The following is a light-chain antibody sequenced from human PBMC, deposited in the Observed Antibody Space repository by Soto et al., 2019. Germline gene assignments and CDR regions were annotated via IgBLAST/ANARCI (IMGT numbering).Light chain of an antibody. CDR1: QSVSSSY. J-gene: IGKJ5*01. Sequence: EIVLTQSPAILSLSPGERATLSCRASQSVSSSYLAWYQQKPGQAPRLLIYGASSRATGIPDRFSGSGSGTDFTLTISRLEPEDFSVFYCQQYGTSEIIFGQGTRLEI. CDR2: GAS. CDR3: QQYGTSEII. V-gene: IGKV3-20*01.